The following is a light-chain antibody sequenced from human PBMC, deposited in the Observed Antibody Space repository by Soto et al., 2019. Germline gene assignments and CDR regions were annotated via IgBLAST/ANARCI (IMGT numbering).Light chain of an antibody. CDR1: NSNIGSNT. Sequence: QSVLTQTPSASATPGQRVTMSCSGTNSNIGSNTIAWYQQLPGTAPNRLIHSNNQRPSGVPDRFSASKSGTSASLAISGPQSEDEADYYCATWDDSLNGYVFGTGTKVTVL. CDR2: SNN. CDR3: ATWDDSLNGYV. J-gene: IGLJ1*01. V-gene: IGLV1-44*01.